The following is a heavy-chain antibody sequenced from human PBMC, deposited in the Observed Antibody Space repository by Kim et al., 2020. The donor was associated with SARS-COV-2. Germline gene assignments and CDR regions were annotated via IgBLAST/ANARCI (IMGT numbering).Heavy chain of an antibody. CDR3: ARDGGYSYGDSNYYYYGMDV. CDR2: IWYYGSNK. D-gene: IGHD5-18*01. V-gene: IGHV3-33*08. Sequence: GGSLRLSCAASGFTFSSYGMHWVRQAPSKGLEWVAVIWYYGSNKYYADSVKGRFTISRDNSKNTLYLQMNSLRAEDTAVYYCARDGGYSYGDSNYYYYGMDVWGQGTTVTVSS. CDR1: GFTFSSYG. J-gene: IGHJ6*02.